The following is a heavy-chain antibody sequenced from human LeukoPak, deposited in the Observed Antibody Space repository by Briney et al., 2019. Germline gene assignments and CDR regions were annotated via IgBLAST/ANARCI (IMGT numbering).Heavy chain of an antibody. CDR2: VNPNSGNT. Sequence: GASVKVSCEASGSTFTSYDINWVRRATGQGLEWMGWVNPNSGNTGYAQKFQGRVTMTRNTSISTAYMELSSLRSEDTAVYYCATTRGGDYYYDSSGYWSYGYWGQGTLVTVSS. D-gene: IGHD3-22*01. J-gene: IGHJ4*02. CDR3: ATTRGGDYYYDSSGYWSYGY. V-gene: IGHV1-8*01. CDR1: GSTFTSYD.